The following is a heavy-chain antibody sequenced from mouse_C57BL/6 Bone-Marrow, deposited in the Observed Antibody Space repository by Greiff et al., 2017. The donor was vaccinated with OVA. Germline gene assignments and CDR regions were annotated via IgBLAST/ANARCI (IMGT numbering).Heavy chain of an antibody. J-gene: IGHJ2*01. Sequence: QVQLQQSGAELVRPGASVTLSCKASGYTFTDYEMHWVKQTPVHGLEWIGAIDPETGGTAYNQKFKGKAILTADKSSSTAYMELRSLTSEDSAVYYCTRGGHYYGSSWYFDYGGQGTTLTVSS. D-gene: IGHD1-1*01. CDR2: IDPETGGT. CDR3: TRGGHYYGSSWYFDY. V-gene: IGHV1-15*01. CDR1: GYTFTDYE.